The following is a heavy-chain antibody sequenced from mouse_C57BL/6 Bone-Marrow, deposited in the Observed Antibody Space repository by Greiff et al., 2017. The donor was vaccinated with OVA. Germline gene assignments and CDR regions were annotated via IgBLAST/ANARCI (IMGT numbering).Heavy chain of an antibody. CDR2: IDPENGDT. J-gene: IGHJ2*01. CDR1: GFNIKDDY. Sequence: EVQLQQSGAELVRPGASVKLSCTASGFNIKDDYMHWVKQRPEQGLEWIGWIDPENGDTEYASKFQGKATITADTSSNTAYLQLSSLTSEDTAVYYCTTRVYYDYDGGYYFDYWGQGSTLTVSS. V-gene: IGHV14-4*01. D-gene: IGHD2-4*01. CDR3: TTRVYYDYDGGYYFDY.